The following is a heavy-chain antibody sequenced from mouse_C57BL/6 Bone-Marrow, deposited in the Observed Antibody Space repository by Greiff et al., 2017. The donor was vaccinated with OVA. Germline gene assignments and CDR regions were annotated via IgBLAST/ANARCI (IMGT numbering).Heavy chain of an antibody. CDR1: GYTFTSYW. J-gene: IGHJ4*01. V-gene: IGHV1-55*01. CDR3: ARSSITRDAMDY. D-gene: IGHD1-2*01. CDR2: IYPGSGST. Sequence: VQLQQPGAELVKPGASVKMSCKASGYTFTSYWITWVKQRPGQGLEWIGDIYPGSGSTNYNEKFKSKATLTVDTSSSTAYMQLSSLTSEDSAVYDCARSSITRDAMDYWGQGTSVTVSS.